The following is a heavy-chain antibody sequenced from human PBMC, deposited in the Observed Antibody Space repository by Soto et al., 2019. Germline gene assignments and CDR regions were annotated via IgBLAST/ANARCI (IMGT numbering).Heavy chain of an antibody. CDR1: GFTFSSYA. D-gene: IGHD3-22*01. Sequence: GGSLRLSCAASGFTFSSYAMHWVRQAPGKGLEWVAVISYDGSNKYYADSVKGRFTISRDNSKNTLYLQMNSLRAEDTAVYYWGRDYCDSSGYYLPLDYWGQGT. CDR2: ISYDGSNK. J-gene: IGHJ4*02. V-gene: IGHV3-30-3*01. CDR3: GRDYCDSSGYYLPLDY.